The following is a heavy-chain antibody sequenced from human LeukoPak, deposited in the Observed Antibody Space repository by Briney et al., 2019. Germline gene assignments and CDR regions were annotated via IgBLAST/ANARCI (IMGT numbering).Heavy chain of an antibody. CDR1: GFTFSSYA. CDR3: AKSPRPSAVCDYFDY. J-gene: IGHJ4*02. V-gene: IGHV3-23*01. D-gene: IGHD2-2*01. Sequence: GGSLRLSCAASGFTFSSYAMSWVRQAPGKGLEWVSAISGSGGSTYYADSVKGRFTISRDNSKNTLYLQMDSLRAEDTAVYYCAKSPRPSAVCDYFDYWGQGTLVTVSS. CDR2: ISGSGGST.